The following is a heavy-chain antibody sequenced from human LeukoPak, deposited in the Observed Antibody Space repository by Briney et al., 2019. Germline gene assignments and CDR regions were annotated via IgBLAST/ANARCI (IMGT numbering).Heavy chain of an antibody. CDR2: IYHSGST. D-gene: IGHD4-17*01. Sequence: SETLSLTCTVSGYSISSGYYWGWIRQPPGKGLEWIGSIYHSGSTYYNPSLKSRVTISVDTSKNQFSLKLSSVTAADTAVYYCARVGYGDPSYMDVWGKGTTVTVSS. CDR1: GYSISSGYY. V-gene: IGHV4-38-2*02. CDR3: ARVGYGDPSYMDV. J-gene: IGHJ6*03.